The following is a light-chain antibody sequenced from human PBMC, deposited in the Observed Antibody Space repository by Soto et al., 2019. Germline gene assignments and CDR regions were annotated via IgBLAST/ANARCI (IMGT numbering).Light chain of an antibody. Sequence: ETVMTQSAAALSVSVGERVTLSCRASQSVGTNLAWYQQRPGQAPSLLIHGASTRATGVPDRISGSGSGTDFPLTISSLQSEDFAIYYCQQYNTWPRTFGQGTKLEIK. J-gene: IGKJ2*01. V-gene: IGKV3-15*01. CDR2: GAS. CDR1: QSVGTN. CDR3: QQYNTWPRT.